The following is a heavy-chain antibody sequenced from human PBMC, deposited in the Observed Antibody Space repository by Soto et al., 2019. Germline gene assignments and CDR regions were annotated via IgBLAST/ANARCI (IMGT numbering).Heavy chain of an antibody. Sequence: PSETLSLTCTVSGGSISSYYWSCIRQPPGKGLEWIGYIYYSGSTNYNPSLKSRVTISVDTSKNQFSLKLKSMTPEDTAVYYCTRGGLWASRVFDIWGQGTMLTVS. CDR3: TRGGLWASRVFDI. CDR1: GGSISSYY. J-gene: IGHJ3*02. CDR2: IYYSGST. V-gene: IGHV4-59*12. D-gene: IGHD3-10*01.